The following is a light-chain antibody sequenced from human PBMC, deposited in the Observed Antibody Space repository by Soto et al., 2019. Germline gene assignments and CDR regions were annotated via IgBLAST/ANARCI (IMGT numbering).Light chain of an antibody. CDR2: AAS. J-gene: IGKJ3*01. Sequence: EIVLTQSPGTLSLSPGERATLSCRASQSVSSSYLAWYQQKPGQAPRLLIYAASSRATGIPDRFSGSGSGTDFTLTISRLEPEDFAVYYCQQYDSSPPRLTFGPGTKVDIK. CDR3: QQYDSSPPRLT. CDR1: QSVSSSY. V-gene: IGKV3-20*01.